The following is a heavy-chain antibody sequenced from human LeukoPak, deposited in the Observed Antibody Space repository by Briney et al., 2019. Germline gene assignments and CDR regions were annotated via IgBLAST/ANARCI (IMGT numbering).Heavy chain of an antibody. CDR3: ATECGAEGAFDI. D-gene: IGHD3-10*01. CDR1: GYTFTSYA. V-gene: IGHV1-3*01. Sequence: ASVKVSCKASGYTFTSYAMHWVRQAPGQRLEWMGWINAGNGNTKYSQKFQGRVTITRDTSASTAYMELSSLRSEDTAVYYCATECGAEGAFDIWGQGTMVTVSS. CDR2: INAGNGNT. J-gene: IGHJ3*02.